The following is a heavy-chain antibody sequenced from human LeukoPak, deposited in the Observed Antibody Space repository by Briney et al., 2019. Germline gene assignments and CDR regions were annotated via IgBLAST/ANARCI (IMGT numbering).Heavy chain of an antibody. V-gene: IGHV3-7*03. CDR1: GFTFRKYW. CDR3: AREVFFQFDN. Sequence: GGSLRLSCAASGFTFRKYWMAWVRQAPGRGLEWVATIAANGNDKDYEDALQGRFTISRDNTGNSLSLRIDSLRAEDTAQYYCAREVFFQFDNWGQGALVTVSS. J-gene: IGHJ4*02. CDR2: IAANGNDK.